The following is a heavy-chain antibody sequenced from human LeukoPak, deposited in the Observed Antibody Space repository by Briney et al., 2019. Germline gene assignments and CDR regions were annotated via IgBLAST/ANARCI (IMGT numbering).Heavy chain of an antibody. CDR1: GASISSGSYY. J-gene: IGHJ6*03. V-gene: IGHV4-61*02. D-gene: IGHD3-10*01. Sequence: SETLSLTCTVSGASISSGSYYWNWIRQPAGKGLEWIGRIFASGSTNYNPSLKSRVTISLDTSKNQLSLKLSSVTAADTAVYYCAKNGGGSFYYYMDVWGIGTSVTVSS. CDR2: IFASGST. CDR3: AKNGGGSFYYYMDV.